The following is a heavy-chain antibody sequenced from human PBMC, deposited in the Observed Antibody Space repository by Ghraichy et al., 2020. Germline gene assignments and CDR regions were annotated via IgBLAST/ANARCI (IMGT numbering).Heavy chain of an antibody. D-gene: IGHD5-12*01. CDR1: GFTFSSYD. CDR2: IGTAGDT. V-gene: IGHV3-13*01. J-gene: IGHJ6*02. CDR3: ARDLAVLSRFGQYSGYERYYYYGMDV. Sequence: GGSLRLSCAASGFTFSSYDMHWVRQATGKGLEWVSAIGTAGDTYYPGSVKGRFTISRENAKNSLYLQMNSLRAGDTAVYYCARDLAVLSRFGQYSGYERYYYYGMDVWGQGTTVTVSS.